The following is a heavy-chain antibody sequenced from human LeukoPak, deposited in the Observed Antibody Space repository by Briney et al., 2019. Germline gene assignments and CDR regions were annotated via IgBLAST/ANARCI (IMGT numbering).Heavy chain of an antibody. CDR3: ARGETYYDFWSGYYFPH. J-gene: IGHJ4*02. D-gene: IGHD3-3*01. Sequence: SETLSLTCAVYGGSFSGYYWSWIRQPPGKGLKWIGEINHSGSTNYNPSLKSQVTISVDTSKNQFSLKLTSVTAADTAVYYCARGETYYDFWSGYYFPHWGQGTLVTVSS. CDR1: GGSFSGYY. V-gene: IGHV4-34*01. CDR2: INHSGST.